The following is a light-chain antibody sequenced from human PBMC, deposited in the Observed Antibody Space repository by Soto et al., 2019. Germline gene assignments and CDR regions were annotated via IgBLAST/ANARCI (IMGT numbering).Light chain of an antibody. CDR2: GAS. V-gene: IGKV3-15*01. Sequence: EIVMTQSPATLSVSPGERATLFCRASQSVSSNLAWYQQKPGQAPRLLIYGASTRATGIPARFSGSGSRTEFTLTISSLQSEDFAVYSCQHYNNWPPLTFCGGTKVEIK. J-gene: IGKJ4*01. CDR3: QHYNNWPPLT. CDR1: QSVSSN.